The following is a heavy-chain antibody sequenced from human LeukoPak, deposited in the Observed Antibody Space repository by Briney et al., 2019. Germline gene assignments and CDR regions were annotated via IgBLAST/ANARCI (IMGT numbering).Heavy chain of an antibody. V-gene: IGHV3-30*18. Sequence: PGGSLRLSCAASEFTFSSYGMHWVRQAPGKGLEWVAVISYDGSNKYYADSVKGRFTISRDNSKNTLYLQMNSLRAEDTAVYYCAKDLRGYSYGLFDYWGQGTLVTVSS. CDR3: AKDLRGYSYGLFDY. D-gene: IGHD5-18*01. CDR2: ISYDGSNK. CDR1: EFTFSSYG. J-gene: IGHJ4*02.